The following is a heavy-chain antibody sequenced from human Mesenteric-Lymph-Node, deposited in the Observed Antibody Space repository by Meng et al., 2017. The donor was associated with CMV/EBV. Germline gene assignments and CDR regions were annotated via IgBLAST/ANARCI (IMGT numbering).Heavy chain of an antibody. D-gene: IGHD6-19*01. CDR1: GFSLTTSGVG. CDR3: AHRPVVGVYYFDY. CDR2: IYWNDDT. Sequence: SGPTLVKPTQTLTLTCAFSGFSLTTSGVGVGWIRQSPGGALEWLALIYWNDDTRYSPSLRGRLTITKDTSRYQVVLTLTNMDPADTATYYCAHRPVVGVYYFDYWGQGMLVTVSS. J-gene: IGHJ4*02. V-gene: IGHV2-5*01.